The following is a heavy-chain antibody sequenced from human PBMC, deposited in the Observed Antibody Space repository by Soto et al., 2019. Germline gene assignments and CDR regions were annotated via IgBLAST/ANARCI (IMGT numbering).Heavy chain of an antibody. Sequence: EVHLLESGGGLVQPGGSLRLSCAGSGFTFNTYAMTWVRQAPGKGLEWVSMISDSGSTYYSGSVRGRFTISRDNSKSTLYLQMNSLRADDTAIYYCAEHWGTPAPDDYWGQGTLVTVSS. CDR2: ISDSGST. V-gene: IGHV3-23*01. CDR3: AEHWGTPAPDDY. CDR1: GFTFNTYA. D-gene: IGHD6-13*01. J-gene: IGHJ4*02.